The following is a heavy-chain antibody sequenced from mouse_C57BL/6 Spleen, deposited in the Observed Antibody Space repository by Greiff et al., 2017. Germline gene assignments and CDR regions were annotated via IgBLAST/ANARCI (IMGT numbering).Heavy chain of an antibody. Sequence: EVKLMESGPELVKPGASVKIPCKASGYTFTDYNMDWVKQSHGKSLEWIGDINPNNGGTIYNQKFKGKATLTVDKSSSTADMELRSLTSEDTAVYYCARSLNWDEAMDYWGQGTSVTVSS. CDR1: GYTFTDYN. CDR2: INPNNGGT. D-gene: IGHD4-1*02. V-gene: IGHV1-18*01. CDR3: ARSLNWDEAMDY. J-gene: IGHJ4*01.